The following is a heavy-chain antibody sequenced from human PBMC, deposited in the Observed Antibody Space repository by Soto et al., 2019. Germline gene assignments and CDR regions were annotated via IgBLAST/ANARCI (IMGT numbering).Heavy chain of an antibody. CDR1: GFTFSSYA. V-gene: IGHV3-23*01. D-gene: IGHD6-6*01. Sequence: EVQLLESGGGLVQPGGSLRLSCAASGFTFSSYAMSWVRQAPGKGLEWVAAISGSGGSTNYADPVKGRCTISSDNSKSTRDLQMNSLGAEDTAVYYCSKALIAARLLVAFDIWGQGTMVTVSS. J-gene: IGHJ3*02. CDR3: SKALIAARLLVAFDI. CDR2: ISGSGGST.